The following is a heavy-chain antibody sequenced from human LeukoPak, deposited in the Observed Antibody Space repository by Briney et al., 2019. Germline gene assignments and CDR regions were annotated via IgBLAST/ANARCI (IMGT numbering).Heavy chain of an antibody. V-gene: IGHV4-59*01. Sequence: SETLSLTCTVSGGSISTFYWSWIRQPPGKGLEWIGYIYYSGSTNYNPSFKSRISISVDTSRNQFSLQLSSVTAADTAVYYCARIHRYCSGGACYVLDNWGQGTLVAVSS. CDR2: IYYSGST. D-gene: IGHD2-15*01. J-gene: IGHJ4*02. CDR3: ARIHRYCSGGACYVLDN. CDR1: GGSISTFY.